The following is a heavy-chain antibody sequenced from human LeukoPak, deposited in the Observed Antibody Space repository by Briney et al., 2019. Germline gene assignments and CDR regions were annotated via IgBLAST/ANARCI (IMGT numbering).Heavy chain of an antibody. CDR1: GVTFSSHG. CDR2: ITGSGDRT. J-gene: IGHJ4*02. D-gene: IGHD7-27*01. V-gene: IGHV3-23*01. Sequence: GGSLRLSCGVSGVTFSSHGMNWVRQAPGKGLEWVSAITGSGDRTYYADSVKGRFTVSRDNSKNTLFLQMNSLRAEDTAVYYCAKDGGLWVSAHWGDSWGRGTLVTVSS. CDR3: AKDGGLWVSAHWGDS.